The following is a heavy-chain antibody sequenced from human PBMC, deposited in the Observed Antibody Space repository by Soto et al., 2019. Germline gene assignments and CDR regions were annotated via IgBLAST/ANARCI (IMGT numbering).Heavy chain of an antibody. CDR3: ARSAGWYAVHS. Sequence: QVQLQESGAGLVKPSGTLSLTCAVSGDSVSSPYWWCWVRQPPGKGLEWIGEVFHTGTTSYNPSLRSRVTISMDKSNNQFSLDLSSVTAADTAVYYCARSAGWYAVHSWGPGTLVIVSS. D-gene: IGHD6-19*01. CDR1: GDSVSSPYW. V-gene: IGHV4-4*02. CDR2: VFHTGTT. J-gene: IGHJ4*02.